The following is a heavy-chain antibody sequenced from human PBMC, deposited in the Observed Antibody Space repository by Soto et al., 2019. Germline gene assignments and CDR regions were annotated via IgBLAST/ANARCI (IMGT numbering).Heavy chain of an antibody. V-gene: IGHV1-8*01. CDR3: ARALRLRSRGRGGFEVPY. CDR2: MNPNSGNT. CDR1: GYTFTSYD. Sequence: QVQLVQSGAEVKKPGASVKVSCKASGYTFTSYDIKWVRQATGQGLEWMGWMNPNSGNTGYAQKFQGRVTMTRNTSIRTAYMELSSLRSEDTAVYYCARALRLRSRGRGGFEVPYWGQGTLVTVSS. D-gene: IGHD3-16*01. J-gene: IGHJ4*02.